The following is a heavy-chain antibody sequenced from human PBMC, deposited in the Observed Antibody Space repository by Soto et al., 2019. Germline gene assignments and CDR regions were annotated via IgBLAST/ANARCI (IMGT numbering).Heavy chain of an antibody. J-gene: IGHJ4*02. V-gene: IGHV4-59*13. CDR2: IFSSAST. CDR1: GDSISSFY. D-gene: IGHD2-2*01. Sequence: QVQLQESGPGLVKPSETLSLTCTVSGDSISSFYWTWIRQPPGKGLAWVGYIFSSASTKYNPSLKSLVTISVDTSENQFSLKLTSVTAADTAVYYCAGVGYCSSTPCWPIGYFEYWGQGTLVTVSS. CDR3: AGVGYCSSTPCWPIGYFEY.